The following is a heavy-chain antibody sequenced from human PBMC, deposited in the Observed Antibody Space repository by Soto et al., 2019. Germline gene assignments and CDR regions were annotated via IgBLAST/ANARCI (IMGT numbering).Heavy chain of an antibody. CDR2: IKSKIDGGTT. Sequence: GGSLRLSCAASGFIFSTAWINWVRQAPGKGLEWVGRIKSKIDGGTTDFAASVKGRFAISRDDSQDTMFLQMNSLKSEDTAVYYCTTDSHFSTRLVRFDXWGRGTLVTVSS. CDR1: GFIFSTAW. CDR3: TTDSHFSTRLVRFDX. J-gene: IGHJ4*01. D-gene: IGHD3-3*02. V-gene: IGHV3-15*07.